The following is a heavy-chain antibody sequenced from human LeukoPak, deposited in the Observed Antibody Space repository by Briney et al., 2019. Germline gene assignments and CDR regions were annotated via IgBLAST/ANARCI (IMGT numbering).Heavy chain of an antibody. CDR2: ISGSGDST. V-gene: IGHV3-23*01. J-gene: IGHJ4*02. D-gene: IGHD6-13*01. CDR3: AREGLGAAAGIFDY. Sequence: GGSLRLSYAASGFTFRRHAMSWVRQAPGKGLAWVSIISGSGDSTDYTESVKGRFTLSRDSSKTTVSLQMNSLRAEDTAVYYCAREGLGAAAGIFDYWGQGTLVTVSS. CDR1: GFTFRRHA.